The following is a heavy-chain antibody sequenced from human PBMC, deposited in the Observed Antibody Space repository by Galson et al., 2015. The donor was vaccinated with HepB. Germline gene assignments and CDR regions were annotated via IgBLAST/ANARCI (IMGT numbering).Heavy chain of an antibody. Sequence: SLRLSCAASGFTFSGSAMHWVRQASGKGLEWVGRIRSKANSYATAYAASVKGRFTISRDDSKNTAYLQMNSLKTEDTAVYYCTRLIRSIAAAGSGGGAYYYYGMDVWGQGTTVTVSS. J-gene: IGHJ6*02. CDR1: GFTFSGSA. CDR2: IRSKANSYAT. V-gene: IGHV3-73*01. D-gene: IGHD6-13*01. CDR3: TRLIRSIAAAGSGGGAYYYYGMDV.